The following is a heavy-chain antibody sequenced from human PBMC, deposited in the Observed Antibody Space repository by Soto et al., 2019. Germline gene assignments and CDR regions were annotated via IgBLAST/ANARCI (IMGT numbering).Heavy chain of an antibody. V-gene: IGHV3-33*01. D-gene: IGHD3-10*02. CDR3: TREKDVRFCYYYCMDV. J-gene: IGHJ6*02. Sequence: QVQLVESGGGVVQPGRSLRLSCAASGFTFSSYGMHWVRQAPGKGLEWVAVIWYDGSNKYYADSVKGRFTISRDNSKNTVYLQMNSLRAEDMAVYYCTREKDVRFCYYYCMDVWGQGTTGTFSS. CDR2: IWYDGSNK. CDR1: GFTFSSYG.